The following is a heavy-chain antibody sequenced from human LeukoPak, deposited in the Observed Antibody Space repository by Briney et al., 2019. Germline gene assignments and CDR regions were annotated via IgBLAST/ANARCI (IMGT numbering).Heavy chain of an antibody. CDR2: ISYDGSNK. J-gene: IGHJ4*02. CDR3: ASRAYNWNDDY. CDR1: GFTFSSYA. Sequence: PGGSLRLSCAASGFTFSSYAMHWVRQAPGKGLEWVAVISYDGSNKYYADSVKGRFTISRDNSKNTLYLQMNSLRAEDTAVYYCASRAYNWNDDYWGQGTLVTVSS. V-gene: IGHV3-30-3*01. D-gene: IGHD1-1*01.